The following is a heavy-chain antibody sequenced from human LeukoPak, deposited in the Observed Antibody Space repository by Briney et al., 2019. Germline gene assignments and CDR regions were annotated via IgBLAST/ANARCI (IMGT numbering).Heavy chain of an antibody. CDR2: IYPGDSDT. J-gene: IGHJ4*02. CDR3: ARLNYYDSSGYYDGTRFDY. Sequence: GESLKISCKGSGYSFSTYWIAWVRQMPGKGLEWMGIIYPGDSDTRYSPSFQGQVTISADKSISTAYLQWSSLKASDTAMYYCARLNYYDSSGYYDGTRFDYWGQGTLVTVSS. CDR1: GYSFSTYW. D-gene: IGHD3-22*01. V-gene: IGHV5-51*01.